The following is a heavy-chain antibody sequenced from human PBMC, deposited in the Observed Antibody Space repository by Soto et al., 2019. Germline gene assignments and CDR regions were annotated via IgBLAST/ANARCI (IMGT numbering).Heavy chain of an antibody. V-gene: IGHV3-72*01. CDR1: GFTFSDHY. D-gene: IGHD2-21*01. CDR2: TRNKANSYTT. Sequence: EVQLVESGGGLVQPGGSLRLSCAASGFTFSDHYMDWVRQAPGKGLEWVGRTRNKANSYTTEYAASVKGRFTISRNDSKNSPYLQMNSLKTEDTAVYYCASIVRGSGGYWGQGPLVTVSS. CDR3: ASIVRGSGGY. J-gene: IGHJ4*02.